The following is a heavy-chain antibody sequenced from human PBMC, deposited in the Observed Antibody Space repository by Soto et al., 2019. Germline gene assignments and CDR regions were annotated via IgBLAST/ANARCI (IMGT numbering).Heavy chain of an antibody. CDR3: AKRSAYDFGYMDV. CDR1: GFTFSDYA. Sequence: GGSLRLSCAASGFTFSDYAMCWVRQAPGTGLEWVSCISNSAGSTYYADSVEGRFTISRDNAKNTLYLQMNSLGAEDTAVYHCAKRSAYDFGYMDVWGKGTTVTVSS. J-gene: IGHJ6*03. CDR2: ISNSAGST. V-gene: IGHV3-23*01. D-gene: IGHD5-12*01.